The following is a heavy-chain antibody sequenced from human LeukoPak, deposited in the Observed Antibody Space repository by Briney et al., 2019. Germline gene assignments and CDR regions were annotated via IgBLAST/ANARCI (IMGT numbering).Heavy chain of an antibody. V-gene: IGHV3-43*02. Sequence: GGSLRLSCAASGMTLDDYAMHWVRRAPGKGLECVSLISGDGGSTYYADSVKGRFTISGDNSKNSLYLQMTNLRTEDTALYYCAKGFSVLASNHYFYYYGMDVWGQGTTVTVSS. CDR1: GMTLDDYA. D-gene: IGHD3-3*01. CDR2: ISGDGGST. CDR3: AKGFSVLASNHYFYYYGMDV. J-gene: IGHJ6*02.